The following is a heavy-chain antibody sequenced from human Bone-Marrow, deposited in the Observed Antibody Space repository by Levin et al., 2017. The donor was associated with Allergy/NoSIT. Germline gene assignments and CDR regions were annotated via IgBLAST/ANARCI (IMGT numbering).Heavy chain of an antibody. J-gene: IGHJ4*02. Sequence: EASVKVSCEGSGYSFNSYWIGWVRQKPGKGLEWVAFMYPGDSEPKYSPSFQGRVTISADKSTRTAYMQWSSLKASDTAMYYCATYGSGSYFDYYFDHWGQGTLVTVSS. CDR1: GYSFNSYW. CDR2: MYPGDSEP. D-gene: IGHD3-10*01. V-gene: IGHV5-51*01. CDR3: ATYGSGSYFDYYFDH.